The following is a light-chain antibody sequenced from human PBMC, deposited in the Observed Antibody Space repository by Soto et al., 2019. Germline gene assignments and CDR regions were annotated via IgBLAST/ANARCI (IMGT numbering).Light chain of an antibody. CDR1: QSISSY. Sequence: DIQMTQSPSSLSASVGDRATITCRASQSISSYLNWYQQKPGKAPKLLIYDASNLETGVPSRFSGSGSGTDFAFTISSLQPEDIATYYCQQYNNFPLTFGQGTRVEIK. CDR2: DAS. V-gene: IGKV1-33*01. J-gene: IGKJ5*01. CDR3: QQYNNFPLT.